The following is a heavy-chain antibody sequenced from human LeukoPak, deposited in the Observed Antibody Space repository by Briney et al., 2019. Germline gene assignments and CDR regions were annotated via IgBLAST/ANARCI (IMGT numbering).Heavy chain of an antibody. CDR1: GYSFTSYW. V-gene: IGHV5-51*01. J-gene: IGHJ2*01. CDR2: IYPGDSDT. CDR3: ARLGRPGELTMVRGVSWYFDL. Sequence: GESLKISCKGSGYSFTSYWIGWVRQMPGKVLEWMGIIYPGDSDTRYSPSFQGQVTISADKSISTAYLQWSSLKASDTAMYYCARLGRPGELTMVRGVSWYFDLWGRGTLVTVSS. D-gene: IGHD3-10*01.